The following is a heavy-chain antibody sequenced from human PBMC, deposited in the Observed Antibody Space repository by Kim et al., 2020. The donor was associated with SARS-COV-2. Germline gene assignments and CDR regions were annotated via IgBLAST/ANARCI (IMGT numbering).Heavy chain of an antibody. CDR2: ISAYNGNT. J-gene: IGHJ6*01. D-gene: IGHD3-22*01. Sequence: ASVKVSCKASGYTFTSYGISWVRQAPGQGLEWMGWISAYNGNTNYAQKLQGRVTMTTDTSTRTASMALRSLRSDDTAVYYCARDILYYDSSGYRYYHYGM. V-gene: IGHV1-18*01. CDR1: GYTFTSYG. CDR3: ARDILYYDSSGYRYYHYGM.